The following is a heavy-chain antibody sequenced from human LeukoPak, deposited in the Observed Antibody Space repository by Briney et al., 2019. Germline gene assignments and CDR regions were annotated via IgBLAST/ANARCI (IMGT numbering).Heavy chain of an antibody. J-gene: IGHJ4*02. CDR1: GFTFSDYY. Sequence: ASVKVSCKASGFTFSDYYIHWVRQAPGQGLDYMGHINLNSGGTFYVQKFQGRVTMTRDTSISTAYMDLSRLTSDDTAVYFCASDPSSSDNFFDFWGQGNLVTVSS. V-gene: IGHV1-2*06. CDR2: INLNSGGT. D-gene: IGHD6-6*01. CDR3: ASDPSSSDNFFDF.